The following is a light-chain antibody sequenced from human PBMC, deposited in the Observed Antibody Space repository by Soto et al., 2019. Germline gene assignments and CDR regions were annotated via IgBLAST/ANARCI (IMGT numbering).Light chain of an antibody. Sequence: QSVLTQPASVSGSPGQSITISCAGTSSDVGSYNLVSWYQQHPGKAPKLMIYEVSKRPSGVSNRFSGSKSGNTASLTISGLQAEDEADYYCCSYAGSITCYVFGTGTKVTVL. CDR1: SSDVGSYNL. V-gene: IGLV2-23*02. CDR3: CSYAGSITCYV. CDR2: EVS. J-gene: IGLJ1*01.